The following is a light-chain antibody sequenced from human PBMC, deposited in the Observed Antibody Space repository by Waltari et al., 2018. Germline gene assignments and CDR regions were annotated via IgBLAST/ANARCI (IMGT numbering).Light chain of an antibody. Sequence: QSVLTQPPSASGTPGPRVTISCSGSSSNIGRHSVSWYQQLPGTAPKLLIYRNDQRSSGVPDRFSGSKSGTSASLAISGLRSEDEADYYCAAWDDSLSGRVIFGGGTKLTVL. CDR1: SSNIGRHS. CDR3: AAWDDSLSGRVI. J-gene: IGLJ2*01. CDR2: RND. V-gene: IGLV1-47*02.